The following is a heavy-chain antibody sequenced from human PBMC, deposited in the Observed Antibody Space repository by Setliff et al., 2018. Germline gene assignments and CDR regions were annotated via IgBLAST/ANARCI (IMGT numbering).Heavy chain of an antibody. CDR1: GGSISSGDYY. J-gene: IGHJ4*02. CDR3: ARESRYYYDNLGTLDY. V-gene: IGHV4-30-4*08. Sequence: SETLSLTCTVSGGSISSGDYYWSWIRQPPGKGLEWIGYIYSSGSTYYNPSLKSRVSISVDTSKNQLSLKLSSVTAADTAVYYCARESRYYYDNLGTLDYWGQGTLVTVSS. CDR2: IYSSGST. D-gene: IGHD3-22*01.